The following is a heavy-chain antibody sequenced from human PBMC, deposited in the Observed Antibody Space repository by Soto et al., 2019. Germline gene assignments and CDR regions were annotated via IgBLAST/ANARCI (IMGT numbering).Heavy chain of an antibody. CDR2: IYSDNNT. J-gene: IGHJ6*02. V-gene: IGHV3-53*02. Sequence: EVQLVETGGDLIQPGGSLRLSCAASGFTVSSDSMTWVRQAPGKGLEWISIIYSDNNTDYADSVKGRFSISRDTSKNIFYLQINRLRAEDTAEYYCARHYSAMGVWGQGTKVTVSS. CDR1: GFTVSSDS. CDR3: ARHYSAMGV.